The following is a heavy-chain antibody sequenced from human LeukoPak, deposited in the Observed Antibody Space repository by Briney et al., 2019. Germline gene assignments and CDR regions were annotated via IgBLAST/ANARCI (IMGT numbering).Heavy chain of an antibody. D-gene: IGHD3-10*01. CDR3: ASVGSGSYYNFDY. V-gene: IGHV4-59*11. J-gene: IGHJ4*02. CDR1: GGSISSHY. CDR2: IYYSGST. Sequence: SETLSLTCTVSGGSISSHYWSWIRQPPGKGLEWIGYIYYSGSTNYNPSLKSRVTISVDTSKNQFSLKLSSVTAADTAVYYCASVGSGSYYNFDYWGQGTLVTVSS.